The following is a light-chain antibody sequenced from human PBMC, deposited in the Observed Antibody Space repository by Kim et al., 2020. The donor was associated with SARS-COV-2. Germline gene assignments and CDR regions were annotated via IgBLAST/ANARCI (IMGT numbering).Light chain of an antibody. Sequence: SYELTQRPSVSVSPGQTASITCSGDKLGEKYACWYQQKPGQSPVLVIYQDTKRPSGIPERFSGSNSGNTATLTISGTQAMDEADYYCQTWDSITVVFGGGTQLTVL. CDR2: QDT. J-gene: IGLJ2*01. V-gene: IGLV3-1*01. CDR1: KLGEKY. CDR3: QTWDSITVV.